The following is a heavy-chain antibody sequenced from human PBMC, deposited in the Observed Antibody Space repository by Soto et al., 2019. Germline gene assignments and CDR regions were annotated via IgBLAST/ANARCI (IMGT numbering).Heavy chain of an antibody. CDR2: INGYTGNT. V-gene: IGHV1-18*01. J-gene: IGHJ6*02. CDR3: ARSWVTGKGGMDV. Sequence: ASVKVSCKASGYTFTSYGFSWVRQAPGRGLEWMGWINGYTGNTHYAQKFQGRVTMTTDTSTSTAYMELWTLISDDTAVYYCARSWVTGKGGMDVWGQGTTVTVSS. CDR1: GYTFTSYG. D-gene: IGHD3-16*01.